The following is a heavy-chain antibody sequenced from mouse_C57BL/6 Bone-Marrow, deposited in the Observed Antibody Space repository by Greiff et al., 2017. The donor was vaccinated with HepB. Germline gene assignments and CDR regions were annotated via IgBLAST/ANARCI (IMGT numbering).Heavy chain of an antibody. D-gene: IGHD2-4*01. V-gene: IGHV5-2*03. J-gene: IGHJ4*01. Sequence: VKLVESGGGLVQPGESLKLSCESNEYEFPSHDMSWVRKPPETRLEWGAAINSDGGSTYYPDTMERRFIISRDNTKKTLYLQMSRLRSEDTSLYNCARHEYDPYYYAMYYWGQGTSVTVSS. CDR1: EYEFPSHD. CDR2: INSDGGST. CDR3: ARHEYDPYYYAMYY.